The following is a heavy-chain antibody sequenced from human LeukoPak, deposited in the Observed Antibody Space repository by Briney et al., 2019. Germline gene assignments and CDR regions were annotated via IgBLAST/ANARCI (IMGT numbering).Heavy chain of an antibody. D-gene: IGHD3-9*01. CDR1: GFTFSSYA. CDR2: IRYDGSNK. V-gene: IGHV3-30*02. CDR3: ARDPASVLRYFDWFY. Sequence: GGSLRLSCAASGFTFSSYAMSWVRQAPGKGLEWVAFIRYDGSNKYYADSVKGRFTISRDNSKNTLYLQMNSLRAEDTAAYYCARDPASVLRYFDWFYWGQGTLVTVSS. J-gene: IGHJ4*02.